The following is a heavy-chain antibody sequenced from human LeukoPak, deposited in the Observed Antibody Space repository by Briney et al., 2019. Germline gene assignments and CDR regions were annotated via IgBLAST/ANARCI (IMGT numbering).Heavy chain of an antibody. CDR1: GFTFSSYW. V-gene: IGHV3-74*01. J-gene: IGHJ4*02. D-gene: IGHD3-9*01. CDR2: INSDGSST. Sequence: GGSLRLSCAASGFTFSSYWMHWVRQAPGKGLVWVSRINSDGSSTSYADSVKGRFTISRDNAKNTLYLQMNSLRAEDTAVYYCAREGDYYDIDYWGQGTLVTVSS. CDR3: AREGDYYDIDY.